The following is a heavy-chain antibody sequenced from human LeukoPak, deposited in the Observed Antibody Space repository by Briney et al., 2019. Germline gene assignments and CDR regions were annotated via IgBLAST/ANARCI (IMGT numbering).Heavy chain of an antibody. D-gene: IGHD2-21*01. J-gene: IGHJ4*02. V-gene: IGHV3-72*01. CDR2: SRNKDSSYTT. CDR1: GFMSSDHD. Sequence: GGSLRLSCAASGFMSSDHDMDWVRQAPGKWLEWVGRSRNKDSSYTTEYAASVKGRFTISRDGSKNSVNLQMNSLKTEDTAVYFCVRAGRVIANGYSYDYWGQGTLVTVSS. CDR3: VRAGRVIANGYSYDY.